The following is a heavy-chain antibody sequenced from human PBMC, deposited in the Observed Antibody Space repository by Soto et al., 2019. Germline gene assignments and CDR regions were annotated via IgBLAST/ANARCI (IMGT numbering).Heavy chain of an antibody. J-gene: IGHJ6*02. Sequence: PGGSLRLSCAASGFTFSSYGMHWVRQAPGKGLEWVAVISYDGSNKYYADSVKGRFTISRDNSKNTLYMQMNSLRAEDTAVYYCAKGGPLGSLYYYSGMDVWGQGTTVTVSS. V-gene: IGHV3-30*18. D-gene: IGHD3-10*01. CDR2: ISYDGSNK. CDR3: AKGGPLGSLYYYSGMDV. CDR1: GFTFSSYG.